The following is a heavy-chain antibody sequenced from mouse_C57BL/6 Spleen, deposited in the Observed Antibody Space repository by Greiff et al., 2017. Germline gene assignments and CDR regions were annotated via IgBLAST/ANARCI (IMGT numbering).Heavy chain of an antibody. D-gene: IGHD1-1*02. CDR1: GYTFTSYW. Sequence: QVQLQQSGAELVRPGSSVKLSCKASGYTFTSYWMDWVKQRPGQGLEWIGNIYPSDSATHYNQKFKGKATLTVDNSSSTAYMQLSSLTCAESAVYYCERWWDGFAYWGQGTLVTVSA. V-gene: IGHV1-61*01. CDR2: IYPSDSAT. CDR3: ERWWDGFAY. J-gene: IGHJ3*01.